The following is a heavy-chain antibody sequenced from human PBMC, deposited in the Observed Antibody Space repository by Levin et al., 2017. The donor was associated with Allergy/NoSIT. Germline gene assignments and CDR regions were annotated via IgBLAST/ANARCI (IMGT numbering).Heavy chain of an antibody. V-gene: IGHV3-23*01. CDR2: ISGSGGST. D-gene: IGHD6-13*01. CDR3: AKVGVGSSWYKVYFDY. CDR1: GFTFSSYA. J-gene: IGHJ4*02. Sequence: GGSLRLSCAASGFTFSSYAMSWVRQAPGKGLEWVSAISGSGGSTYYADSVKGRFTISRDNSKNTLYLQMNSLRAEDTAVYYCAKVGVGSSWYKVYFDYWGQGTLVTVSS.